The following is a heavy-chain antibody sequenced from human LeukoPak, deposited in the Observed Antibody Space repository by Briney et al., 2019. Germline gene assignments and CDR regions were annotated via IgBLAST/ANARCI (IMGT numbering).Heavy chain of an antibody. CDR2: FDPEDGET. CDR3: AILLCSTSCWSAGYYMDV. J-gene: IGHJ6*03. V-gene: IGHV1-24*01. Sequence: ASVKVSCKVSGYTLTELSMHWVRQAPGKGLEWMGGFDPEDGETIYAQKFQGRVTMTEDTSTDTAYMELSSLRSEDTAVYYCAILLCSTSCWSAGYYMDVWGKGTTVTVSS. CDR1: GYTLTELS. D-gene: IGHD2-2*01.